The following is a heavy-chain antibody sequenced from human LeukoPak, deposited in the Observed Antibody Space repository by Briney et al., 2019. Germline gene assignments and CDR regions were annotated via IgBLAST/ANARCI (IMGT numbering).Heavy chain of an antibody. Sequence: PGGSLRLSCAASGFTFSSYAMSWVRQAPGKGLEWVSAISGSGGSTYYADSVKGRFTISRDNSKNTVYLQMNSLRAEDTAVYYCAKDRGDGDYYFDYWGQGTLVTVSS. CDR2: ISGSGGST. CDR3: AKDRGDGDYYFDY. J-gene: IGHJ4*02. D-gene: IGHD4-17*01. V-gene: IGHV3-23*01. CDR1: GFTFSSYA.